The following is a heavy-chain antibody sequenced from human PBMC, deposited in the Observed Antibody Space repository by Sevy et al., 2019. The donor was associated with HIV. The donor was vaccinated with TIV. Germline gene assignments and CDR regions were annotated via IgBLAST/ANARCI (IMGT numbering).Heavy chain of an antibody. V-gene: IGHV4-59*01. Sequence: SETLSLTCTVSGGSISSYYWSWIRQPPGKGLEWIGYIYYSGSTNYNPSLKSRVTISVDTSKNKFSLELSSVTAADTAVYYCARGMRHGWLQFPFDYWGQGTLVTVSS. CDR3: ARGMRHGWLQFPFDY. CDR1: GGSISSYY. D-gene: IGHD5-12*01. J-gene: IGHJ4*02. CDR2: IYYSGST.